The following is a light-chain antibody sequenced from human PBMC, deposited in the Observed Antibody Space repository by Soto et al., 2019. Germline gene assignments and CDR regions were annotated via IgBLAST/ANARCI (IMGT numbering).Light chain of an antibody. CDR1: QSVSSN. V-gene: IGKV3-15*01. CDR2: GAS. CDR3: QQRSNWPPIT. J-gene: IGKJ5*01. Sequence: EVVMTQSPATLSVSPGERATLSCRASQSVSSNLAWYQQKPGQAPRLLIYGASTRATGIPARFSGSGSGTEFTLTISSLEPEDFAVYYCQQRSNWPPITFGQGRRLEIK.